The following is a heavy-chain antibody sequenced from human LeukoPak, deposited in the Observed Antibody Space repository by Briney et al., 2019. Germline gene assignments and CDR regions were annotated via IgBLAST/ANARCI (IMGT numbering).Heavy chain of an antibody. CDR3: ARGVEGYYGSGNYYY. Sequence: SETLSLTCAAYGGSFSGYYWSWIRQPPGKGLEWIGEINHSGSTNYNPSLKSRVTISVDTSKNQFSLKLSSVTAADTAVYYCARGVEGYYGSGNYYYWGQGTLVTVSS. J-gene: IGHJ4*02. V-gene: IGHV4-34*01. CDR2: INHSGST. CDR1: GGSFSGYY. D-gene: IGHD3-10*01.